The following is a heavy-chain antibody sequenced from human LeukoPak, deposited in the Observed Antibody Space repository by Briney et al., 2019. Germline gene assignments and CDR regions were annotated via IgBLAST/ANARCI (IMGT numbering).Heavy chain of an antibody. J-gene: IGHJ6*02. CDR3: ARELRFLEWLPPGYYGMDV. CDR2: IIPILGIA. D-gene: IGHD3-3*01. Sequence: SVKVSCKASGGTFSSYTISWVRQAPGQGLEWMGRIIPILGIANYAQKFQGRATITADKSTSAAYMELSSLRSEDTAVYYCARELRFLEWLPPGYYGMDVWGQGTTVTVSS. CDR1: GGTFSSYT. V-gene: IGHV1-69*04.